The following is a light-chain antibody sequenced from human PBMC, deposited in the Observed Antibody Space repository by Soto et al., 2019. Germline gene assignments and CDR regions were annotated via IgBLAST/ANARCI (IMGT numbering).Light chain of an antibody. Sequence: QSALTQPPSASGSPGQSVTISCTGTPSDVGGSNSVSWYQQHPGKAPNLMIYDVNKRPSGVPDRFSGSKSGNTASLTVSGLQAEDEAYYFCSAYALSDVVFGGGTKLTVL. CDR1: PSDVGGSNS. J-gene: IGLJ2*01. V-gene: IGLV2-8*01. CDR2: DVN. CDR3: SAYALSDVV.